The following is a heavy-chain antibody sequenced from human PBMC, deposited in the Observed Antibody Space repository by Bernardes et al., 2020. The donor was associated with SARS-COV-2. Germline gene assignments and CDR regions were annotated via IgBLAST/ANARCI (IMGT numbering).Heavy chain of an antibody. J-gene: IGHJ6*02. CDR3: ARQELHPLGYFYGFDV. D-gene: IGHD1-26*01. V-gene: IGHV4-39*01. CDR1: GGSVRSSDYD. Sequence: SETPSLTCTVSGGSVRSSDYDWGWIRQPPGMGPEWIALIFYSGNTYYNPSLRTRVTMSVDTSKNQYTLKLNSVTAADTAVYFCARQELHPLGYFYGFDVWGRGTTVTVSS. CDR2: IFYSGNT.